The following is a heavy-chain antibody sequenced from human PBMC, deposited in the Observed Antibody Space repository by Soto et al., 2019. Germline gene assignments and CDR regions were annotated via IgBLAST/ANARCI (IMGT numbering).Heavy chain of an antibody. CDR1: GYTFTNYG. V-gene: IGHV1-18*01. J-gene: IGHJ4*02. CDR2: ISGYNANT. CDR3: ASARQCAPLPY. D-gene: IGHD6-19*01. Sequence: QVQLVQSGGEVKKPGASVKVSCKASGYTFTNYGITWVRPAPGQGLERMGWISGYNANTIYAQKFEGRVTMTKDTTTPYMELRNLRFDDTAVYFLASARQCAPLPYWCQGTPVIVSS.